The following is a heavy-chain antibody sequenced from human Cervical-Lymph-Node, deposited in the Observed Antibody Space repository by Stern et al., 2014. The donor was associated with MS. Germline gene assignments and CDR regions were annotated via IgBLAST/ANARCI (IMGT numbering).Heavy chain of an antibody. J-gene: IGHJ4*02. V-gene: IGHV4-39*01. D-gene: IGHD2-8*02. CDR3: AKHACTGAACPFDL. CDR1: GDSISSYTHY. Sequence: QLQLQESGPGLVKPSETLSLTCAVSGDSISSYTHYWAWIRQPPGKGLEWIGSVYSGGPTHNTPPIKIPVTISGDTSNNHFSLGLNSVTAADTAVYYCAKHACTGAACPFDLWGQGTLVTVSS. CDR2: VYSGGPT.